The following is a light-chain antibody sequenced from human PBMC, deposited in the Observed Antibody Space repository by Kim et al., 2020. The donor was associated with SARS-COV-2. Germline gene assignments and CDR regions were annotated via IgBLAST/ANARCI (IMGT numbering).Light chain of an antibody. CDR3: QSYDSSFWV. V-gene: IGLV6-57*02. CDR1: SGSIASNY. CDR2: EDN. Sequence: TVTISGTGSSGSIASNYVQLYQQRPGSAPTTVIYEDNQRPSGVPDRFSGSIDSSSNSASLTISGLKTEDEADYYCQSYDSSFWVFGGGTQLTVL. J-gene: IGLJ3*02.